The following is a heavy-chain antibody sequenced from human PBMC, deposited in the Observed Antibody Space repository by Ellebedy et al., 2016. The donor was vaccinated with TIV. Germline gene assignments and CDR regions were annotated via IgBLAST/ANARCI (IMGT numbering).Heavy chain of an antibody. CDR3: ARGGASSKYFDF. J-gene: IGHJ4*02. V-gene: IGHV4-59*11. CDR1: GDSISGHY. Sequence: MPSETLSLTCTVSGDSISGHYWSWIRQSPGKGLEWIGYIYYNGDTNYVPSLKLRVTMSVDTSKNQFSLKLSSVTAADTAVYYCARGGASSKYFDFWGQGTLVTVSS. CDR2: IYYNGDT.